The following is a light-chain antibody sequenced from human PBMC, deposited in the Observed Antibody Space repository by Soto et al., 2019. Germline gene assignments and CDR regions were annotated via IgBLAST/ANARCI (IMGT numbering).Light chain of an antibody. CDR1: QSVNTN. CDR2: GAS. V-gene: IGKV3D-15*01. J-gene: IGKJ5*01. Sequence: EIVMTQSPATLHVSPGDSATLSCRASQSVNTNVAWYRQDPGQAPRLVIYGASTKAAGTPGRLTGSGSGTDFTLTISSLQSEDFAIYYCQQYDNWPPVTFGQGTRLEIK. CDR3: QQYDNWPPVT.